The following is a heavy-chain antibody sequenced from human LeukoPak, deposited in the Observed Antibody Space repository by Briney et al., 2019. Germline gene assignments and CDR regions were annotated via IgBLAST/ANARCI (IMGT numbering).Heavy chain of an antibody. D-gene: IGHD6-13*01. J-gene: IGHJ4*02. Sequence: GGSLRLSCAASGFTFSIYSMNWVRQAPGGGLEWVSYISSNGNSIYYADSVKGRFTISRDNAKNSLYLQMNSLRAEDTAVYYCAKVGQQLADSWGQGTLVTVSS. CDR2: ISSNGNSI. CDR1: GFTFSIYS. V-gene: IGHV3-48*04. CDR3: AKVGQQLADS.